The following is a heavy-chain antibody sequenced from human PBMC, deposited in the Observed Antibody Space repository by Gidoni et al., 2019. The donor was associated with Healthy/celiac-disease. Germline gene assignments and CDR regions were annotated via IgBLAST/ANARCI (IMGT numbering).Heavy chain of an antibody. CDR1: GFTFSSYD. CDR2: IGTAGDT. CDR3: ARVGGDYGDYWYFDL. V-gene: IGHV3-13*01. D-gene: IGHD4-17*01. Sequence: EVQLVESGGGLVQPGGSLRLSCAASGFTFSSYDMHWVRQATGKGLEWVSAIGTAGDTYYPGSVKGRFTISRENAKNSLYLQMNSLRAGDTAVYYCARVGGDYGDYWYFDLWGRGTLVTVSS. J-gene: IGHJ2*01.